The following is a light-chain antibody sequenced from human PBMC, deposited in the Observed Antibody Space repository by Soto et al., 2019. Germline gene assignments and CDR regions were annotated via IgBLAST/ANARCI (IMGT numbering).Light chain of an antibody. CDR1: QSVSSN. CDR3: QHYHNWPRT. V-gene: IGKV3-15*01. CDR2: GAS. Sequence: EIVMTQSPATLSVSPGERATLSCRASQSVSSNLAWYQQKPGQAPRLFIYGASTRATGIPARFSGSGSGTEFTLTISSLQSEDFAVYYCQHYHNWPRTFGQGTKVEIK. J-gene: IGKJ1*01.